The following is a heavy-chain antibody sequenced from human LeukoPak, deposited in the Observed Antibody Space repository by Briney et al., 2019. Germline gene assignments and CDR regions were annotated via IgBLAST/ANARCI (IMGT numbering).Heavy chain of an antibody. CDR3: ARDRGYDFWSGYFNLGYFDY. CDR1: GGSISSYY. D-gene: IGHD3-3*01. CDR2: NYYSGST. J-gene: IGHJ4*02. Sequence: SETLSLTCTVSGGSISSYYWSWIRQPPGKGLEWIGYNYYSGSTNYNPSLKSRVTISVDTSKNQFSLKLSSVTAADTAVYYCARDRGYDFWSGYFNLGYFDYWGQGTLVTVSS. V-gene: IGHV4-59*01.